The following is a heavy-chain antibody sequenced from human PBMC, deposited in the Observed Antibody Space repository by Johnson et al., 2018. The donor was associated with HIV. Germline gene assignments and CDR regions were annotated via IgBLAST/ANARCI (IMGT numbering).Heavy chain of an antibody. Sequence: VQLVESGGGVVQPGRSLRLSCAASGFTFSSYWMSWVRQAPGKGLEWVANIKQGGSEKYFVDSLKGRFIISRDNAKNSLYLQMNSLRVEDTAVYYCAKDLGTGDDAFDIWGQGTMVTVSS. CDR3: AKDLGTGDDAFDI. CDR2: IKQGGSEK. V-gene: IGHV3-7*05. D-gene: IGHD7-27*01. J-gene: IGHJ3*02. CDR1: GFTFSSYW.